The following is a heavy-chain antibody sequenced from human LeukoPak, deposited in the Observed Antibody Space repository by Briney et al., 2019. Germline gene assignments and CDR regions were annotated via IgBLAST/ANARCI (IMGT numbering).Heavy chain of an antibody. CDR2: ISGSGGST. V-gene: IGHV3-23*01. CDR1: GFTFSSYW. J-gene: IGHJ4*02. D-gene: IGHD3-10*01. Sequence: PGGPLRLSCAASGFTFSSYWMSWVRQAPGKGLEWVSAISGSGGSTYYADSVKGRFTISRDNSENTLYLQINSLRAEDTAVYYCAKPPLTEWFGELFYFDYWGQGTLVTVSS. CDR3: AKPPLTEWFGELFYFDY.